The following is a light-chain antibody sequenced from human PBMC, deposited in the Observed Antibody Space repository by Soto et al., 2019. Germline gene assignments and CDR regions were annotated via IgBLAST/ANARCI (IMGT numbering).Light chain of an antibody. V-gene: IGKV1-9*01. CDR2: VAS. Sequence: DIQLTQSPSFLSASVGDRVTITCRASQGISSYLAWYQQKPGKAPKVLIYVASTLQSGVPSRFSGSGSGTEFTLTISSLQPEDFATYYCQKLNSYPLSFGGGTKVEI. J-gene: IGKJ4*01. CDR3: QKLNSYPLS. CDR1: QGISSY.